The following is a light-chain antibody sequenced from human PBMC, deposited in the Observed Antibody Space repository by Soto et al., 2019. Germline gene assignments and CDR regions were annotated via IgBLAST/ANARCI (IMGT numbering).Light chain of an antibody. J-gene: IGLJ1*01. CDR2: DVS. V-gene: IGLV2-14*03. CDR3: SSYTSNNPDV. Sequence: QSALTQPASVSGSPGQSISVSCTGTSSDVGGYNYVSWYQQHPDKAPRLMIYDVSNRPSRVSERFSGSKSGNTASLTISGLQAEDEADYYCSSYTSNNPDVFVTGTKPTVL. CDR1: SSDVGGYNY.